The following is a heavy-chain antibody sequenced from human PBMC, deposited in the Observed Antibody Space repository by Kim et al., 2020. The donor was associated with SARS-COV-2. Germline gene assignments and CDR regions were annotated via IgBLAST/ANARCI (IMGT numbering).Heavy chain of an antibody. V-gene: IGHV1-69*04. D-gene: IGHD5-18*01. CDR3: ARGLIQLWLWGVFDY. Sequence: QKFQGRVTITADKSTSTAYMELSSLRSEDTAVYYCARGLIQLWLWGVFDYWGQGTLVTVSS. J-gene: IGHJ4*02.